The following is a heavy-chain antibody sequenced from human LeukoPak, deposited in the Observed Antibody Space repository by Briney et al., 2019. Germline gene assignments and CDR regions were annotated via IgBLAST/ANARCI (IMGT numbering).Heavy chain of an antibody. CDR1: GGTFSSYA. CDR2: IIPIFGTA. CDR3: ARDFPAYGSGSYSYYYGMDV. D-gene: IGHD3-10*01. J-gene: IGHJ6*02. V-gene: IGHV1-69*13. Sequence: ASVKVSCKASGGTFSSYAISWVRQAPGQGLEWMGGIIPIFGTANYAQKFQGRVTITADESTSTAYMELSSLRSEDTAVYYCARDFPAYGSGSYSYYYGMDVWGQGTTVTVSS.